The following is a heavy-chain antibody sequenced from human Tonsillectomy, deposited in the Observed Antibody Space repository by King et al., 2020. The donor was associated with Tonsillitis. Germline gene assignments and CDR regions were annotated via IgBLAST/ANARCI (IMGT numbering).Heavy chain of an antibody. V-gene: IGHV3-23*04. J-gene: IGHJ3*02. CDR2: ISCSGGCT. Sequence: VQLVESGGGLVQPGGSLRLSCAASGFPFSSYAMSWVRQAPGKGLEWVSAISCSGGCTYYADSVKGRFTISRDNSKNTLYLQMNSLRAEDTAVYYCAKEKKGIGKAFDIWGQGTMVTVSS. CDR1: GFPFSSYA. CDR3: AKEKKGIGKAFDI.